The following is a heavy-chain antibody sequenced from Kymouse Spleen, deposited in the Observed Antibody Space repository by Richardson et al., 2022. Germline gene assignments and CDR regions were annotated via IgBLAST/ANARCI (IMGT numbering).Heavy chain of an antibody. V-gene: IGHV3-73*02. CDR3: TRHGGVMYSSSSGDAFDI. CDR2: IRSKANSYAT. Sequence: EVQLVESGGGLVQPGGSLKLSCAASGFTFSGSAMHWVRQASGKGLEWVGRIRSKANSYATAYAASVKGRFTISRDDSKNTAYLQMNSLKTEDTAVYYCTRHGGVMYSSSSGDAFDIWGQGTMVTVSS. D-gene: IGHD6-6*01. CDR1: GFTFSGSA. J-gene: IGHJ3*02.